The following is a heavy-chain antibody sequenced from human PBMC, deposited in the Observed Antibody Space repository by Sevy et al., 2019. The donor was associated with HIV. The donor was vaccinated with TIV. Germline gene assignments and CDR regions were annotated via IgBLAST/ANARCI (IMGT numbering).Heavy chain of an antibody. J-gene: IGHJ6*02. V-gene: IGHV3-30*18. Sequence: GGSLRLSCAASGFTFSNYGMHWVRQAPGKGLEWVAVISYDGSNQYYADSVQGRFTISRDNSKNTLYLQMNSLRTEETAVYYCAKGAVDCSDGPCYSAYYYSVMDVWGQGTTVTVSS. CDR2: ISYDGSNQ. CDR3: AKGAVDCSDGPCYSAYYYSVMDV. CDR1: GFTFSNYG. D-gene: IGHD2-15*01.